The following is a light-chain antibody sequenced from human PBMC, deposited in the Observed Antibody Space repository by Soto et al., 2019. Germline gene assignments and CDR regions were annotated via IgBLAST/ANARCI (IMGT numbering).Light chain of an antibody. CDR1: QAISSY. CDR2: AAS. V-gene: IGKV1-9*01. CDR3: QQVNSHPRT. J-gene: IGKJ4*01. Sequence: DIQLTQSPSFLSASVGDRVIITCRASQAISSYLAWYQQTPGKAPKLLIYAASTLQSGVPSRFSCSGSGTEFTLTISSLQPEDFATYYCQQVNSHPRTFGGGTKVEIK.